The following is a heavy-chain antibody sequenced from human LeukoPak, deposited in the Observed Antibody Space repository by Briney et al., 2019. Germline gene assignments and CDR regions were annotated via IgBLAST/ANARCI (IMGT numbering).Heavy chain of an antibody. CDR1: GYTFTSYY. CDR3: ARDRHYHRYYDSSGYPPPLDY. D-gene: IGHD3-22*01. J-gene: IGHJ4*02. V-gene: IGHV1-46*01. Sequence: ASVKVSCKASGYTFTSYYMHWVRQAPGQGLEWMGIINPSGGSTSYAQKLQGRVTMTRDMSTSTVYMELSSLRSEDTAVYYCARDRHYHRYYDSSGYPPPLDYWGQGTLVTVSS. CDR2: INPSGGST.